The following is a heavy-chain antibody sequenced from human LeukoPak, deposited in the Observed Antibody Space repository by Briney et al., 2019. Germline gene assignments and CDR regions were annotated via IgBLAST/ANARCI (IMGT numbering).Heavy chain of an antibody. CDR3: ARDVGYCTNGVCYGDAFDI. Sequence: SETLSLTCTVSGYSISSGYSWGWIRQPPGKGLEWIGSIYYSGITYYKSSLKSRVTISVDTSKNQFSLKLSSVTAADTAVYYCARDVGYCTNGVCYGDAFDIWGQGTMVTVSS. V-gene: IGHV4-38-2*02. CDR2: IYYSGIT. D-gene: IGHD2-8*01. J-gene: IGHJ3*02. CDR1: GYSISSGYS.